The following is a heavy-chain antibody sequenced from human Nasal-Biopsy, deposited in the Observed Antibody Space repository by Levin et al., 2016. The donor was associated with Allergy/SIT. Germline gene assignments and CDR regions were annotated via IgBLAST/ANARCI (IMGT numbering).Heavy chain of an antibody. J-gene: IGHJ4*02. CDR2: IKSKTSGGTK. Sequence: GESLKISCAASGFSFSDAWMSWVRQAPGKGLEWVGRIKSKTSGGTKDYAAPVKGRCTISRDDSENTLYLQMNSLKIEDTAVYYCTWDHNGNYYWGQGTLVTVSS. CDR3: TWDHNGNYY. V-gene: IGHV3-15*01. CDR1: GFSFSDAW. D-gene: IGHD1-26*01.